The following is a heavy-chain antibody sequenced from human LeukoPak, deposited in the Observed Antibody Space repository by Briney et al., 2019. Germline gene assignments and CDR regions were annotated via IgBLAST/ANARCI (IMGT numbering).Heavy chain of an antibody. V-gene: IGHV3-23*01. J-gene: IGHJ4*02. Sequence: PGGSLRLSCAASGFTFSSYAMSWVRQAPGKSLEWVSGIGGSGSRTYYADSVKGRFTISRDNSKNTLYLQMNSLRAEDTAVYYCARGRNLFKEIDYWGQGTLVTVSS. CDR2: IGGSGSRT. CDR1: GFTFSSYA. CDR3: ARGRNLFKEIDY. D-gene: IGHD1-14*01.